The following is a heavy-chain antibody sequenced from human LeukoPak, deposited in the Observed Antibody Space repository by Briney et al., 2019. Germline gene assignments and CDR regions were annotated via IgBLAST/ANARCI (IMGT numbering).Heavy chain of an antibody. J-gene: IGHJ5*02. CDR2: FDPEDGET. CDR1: GYTLTELS. V-gene: IGHV1-24*01. D-gene: IGHD2-2*01. Sequence: GASVKVSCKVSGYTLTELSMHWVRQAPGKGLEWMGGFDPEDGETIYAQKSQGRVTMTEDTSTDTAYMELSSLRSEDTAVYYCATAHPQRCTSCYFVYQNWFDPWGQGTLVTVSS. CDR3: ATAHPQRCTSCYFVYQNWFDP.